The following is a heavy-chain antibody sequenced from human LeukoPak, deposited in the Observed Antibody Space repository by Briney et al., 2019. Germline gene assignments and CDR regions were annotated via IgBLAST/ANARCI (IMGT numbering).Heavy chain of an antibody. CDR2: IIPIFGTA. J-gene: IGHJ4*02. CDR3: ARETHRYYYDSSGYYYFDY. D-gene: IGHD3-22*01. CDR1: GYTFTSYY. V-gene: IGHV1-69*13. Sequence: ASVKVSCKASGYTFTSYYMHWVRQAPGQGLEWMGGIIPIFGTANYAQKFQGRVTITADESTSTAYMELSSLRSEDTAVYYCARETHRYYYDSSGYYYFDYWGQGTLVTVSS.